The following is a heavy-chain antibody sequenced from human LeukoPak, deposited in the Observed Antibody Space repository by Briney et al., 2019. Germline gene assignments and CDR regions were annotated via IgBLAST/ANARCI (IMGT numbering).Heavy chain of an antibody. CDR3: ARHQYYYDSSGNSGWFDS. D-gene: IGHD3-22*01. CDR1: GFNFTAYW. CDR2: SHPINSDT. J-gene: IGHJ5*01. Sequence: RWESLKISCKGSGFNFTAYWIAWVRQVPGKGLEWIGISHPINSDTKYSPSFKGQVTISADKSSSTAYLQWNSLKASDTAMYYCARHQYYYDSSGNSGWFDSWGQGTLVTVSS. V-gene: IGHV5-51*01.